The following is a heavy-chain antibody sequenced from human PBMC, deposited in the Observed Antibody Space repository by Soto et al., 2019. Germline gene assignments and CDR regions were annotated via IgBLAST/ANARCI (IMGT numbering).Heavy chain of an antibody. D-gene: IGHD3-22*01. Sequence: ASVKVSCKASGYTFTVYYVHCVLQSRGQGLEWMGWINPNSGGTNYAQKFQGRVTMTRDTSISTAYMELSRLRSDDTAVYYCAREAVFYDSSGPNYWGQGTLVTVSS. J-gene: IGHJ4*02. CDR1: GYTFTVYY. CDR2: INPNSGGT. CDR3: AREAVFYDSSGPNY. V-gene: IGHV1-2*02.